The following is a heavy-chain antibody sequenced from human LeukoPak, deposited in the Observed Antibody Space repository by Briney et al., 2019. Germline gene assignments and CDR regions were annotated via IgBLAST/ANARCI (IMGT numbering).Heavy chain of an antibody. CDR2: INHSGST. V-gene: IGHV4-34*01. D-gene: IGHD3-10*01. CDR3: ARGLGYYYGSGSYYNP. Sequence: PSETLFLTCAVYGGSFSGYYWSWIRQPPGKGLEWIGEINHSGSTNYNPSLKSRVTISVDTSKNQFSLKLSSVTAADTAVYYCARGLGYYYGSGSYYNPLGQGTLVTVSS. J-gene: IGHJ5*02. CDR1: GGSFSGYY.